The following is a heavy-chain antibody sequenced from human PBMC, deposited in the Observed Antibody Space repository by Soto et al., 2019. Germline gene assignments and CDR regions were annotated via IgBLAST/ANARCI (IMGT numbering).Heavy chain of an antibody. D-gene: IGHD1-20*01. J-gene: IGHJ3*02. CDR3: ARTKGYNIDAFDI. V-gene: IGHV3-23*01. Sequence: GGSLRLSCAASGFTFSSYAMSWVRQAPGKGLEWVSAISGSGGSTYYADSVKGRFTISRDNSKNTLYLQMNSLRAEDTAVYYCARTKGYNIDAFDIWGQGTMVTVSS. CDR1: GFTFSSYA. CDR2: ISGSGGST.